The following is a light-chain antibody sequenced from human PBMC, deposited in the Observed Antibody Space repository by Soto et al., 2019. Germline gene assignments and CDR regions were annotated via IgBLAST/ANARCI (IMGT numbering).Light chain of an antibody. J-gene: IGKJ4*01. Sequence: EIVLTQSPATLSLSPGDRATLSCRASQSVSSYLAWYQQKPGQAPRLLIYDASNRATGIPARFSGSGSGTDFTLTISSLEPEDFAVYYCQQRSNWPRNTFGGGTKVEIK. CDR3: QQRSNWPRNT. CDR1: QSVSSY. CDR2: DAS. V-gene: IGKV3-11*01.